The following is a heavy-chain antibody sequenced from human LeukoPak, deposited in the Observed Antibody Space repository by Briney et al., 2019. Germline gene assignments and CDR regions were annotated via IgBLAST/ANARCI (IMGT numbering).Heavy chain of an antibody. D-gene: IGHD6-13*01. J-gene: IGHJ1*01. Sequence: PGVSLRLSCSASGFTFSSYEMNWVRQVPGKGLEWISYISSSGSTIYFADSVKGRFTISRDNAKNSLYLQMSSLRAEDTAVYYCARPSRPYRSSEYFQHWGQGTLVIVSS. CDR2: ISSSGSTI. V-gene: IGHV3-48*03. CDR3: ARPSRPYRSSEYFQH. CDR1: GFTFSSYE.